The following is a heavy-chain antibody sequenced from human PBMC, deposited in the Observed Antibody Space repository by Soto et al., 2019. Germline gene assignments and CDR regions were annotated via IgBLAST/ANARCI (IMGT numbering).Heavy chain of an antibody. Sequence: QVQLQESGPGLVKPSQTLSLTCTVSGGSISSGDYYWSWIRQPPGKGLEWIGYIYYSGSTYYNPSLKRRVTISVDTSKNQFSLKLSSVTAADTAVYYCAREAAMATGWFDPWGQGTLVTVSS. J-gene: IGHJ5*02. CDR1: GGSISSGDYY. CDR2: IYYSGST. V-gene: IGHV4-30-4*01. CDR3: AREAAMATGWFDP. D-gene: IGHD5-18*01.